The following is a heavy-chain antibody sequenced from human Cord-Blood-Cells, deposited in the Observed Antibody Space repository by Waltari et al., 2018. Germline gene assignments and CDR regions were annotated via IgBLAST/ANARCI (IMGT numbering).Heavy chain of an antibody. D-gene: IGHD2-2*01. V-gene: IGHV1-8*01. CDR2: MNHNSGNT. J-gene: IGHJ4*02. CDR1: GYPFTSYD. CDR3: ARGCSSTSCYENLDY. Sequence: QVPLVQSGAEVKKPGASVKVSGKASGYPFTSYDINWVRQATGQGLEWMGWMNHNSGNTGYAQKFQGRVTMTRNTSISTAYMELSSLRSEDTAVYYCARGCSSTSCYENLDYWGQGTLVTVSS.